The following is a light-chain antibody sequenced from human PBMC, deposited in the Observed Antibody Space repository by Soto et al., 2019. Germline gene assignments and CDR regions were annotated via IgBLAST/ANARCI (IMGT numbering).Light chain of an antibody. CDR1: QSINSF. Sequence: EIVLTQSPGTLSLSPWEGATLSCRASQSINSFLAWYQQRRGQAPRLLIHGASNRATGIPDRFSGSGSGTDFTLTISRLEPEDFAVYYCQHYGSSRTFGQGTKVDIK. V-gene: IGKV3-20*01. CDR2: GAS. CDR3: QHYGSSRT. J-gene: IGKJ1*01.